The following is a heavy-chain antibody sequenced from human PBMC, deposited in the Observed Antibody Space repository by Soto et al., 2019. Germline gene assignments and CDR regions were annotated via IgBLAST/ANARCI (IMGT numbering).Heavy chain of an antibody. J-gene: IGHJ4*02. CDR2: IYHSGST. CDR3: ARGQVVAAQH. CDR1: GGSISSGGYS. Sequence: QLQLQESGSGLVKPSQTLSLTCAVSGGSISSGGYSWSWIRQPPGKGLEWIGYIYHSGSTYYNPSLXGXAXIXXDRSKNQSSLKLSSVTAADTAVYYCARGQVVAAQHWGQGTLVTVSS. V-gene: IGHV4-30-2*01. D-gene: IGHD2-15*01.